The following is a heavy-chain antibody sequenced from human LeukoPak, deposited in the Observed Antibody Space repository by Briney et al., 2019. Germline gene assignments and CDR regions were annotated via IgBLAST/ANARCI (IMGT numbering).Heavy chain of an antibody. D-gene: IGHD6-19*01. V-gene: IGHV3-23*01. CDR1: GFTFSTYG. Sequence: GGTLRLSCAAAGFTFSTYGMSWVRQAPGKGLEWVSAISGSGGSTYYADSVKGRFTISRDNSKNTLYLQMNSLRAEDTAVYYCAGDAGYSSGWYVGGLGYWGQGTLVTVSS. J-gene: IGHJ4*02. CDR3: AGDAGYSSGWYVGGLGY. CDR2: ISGSGGST.